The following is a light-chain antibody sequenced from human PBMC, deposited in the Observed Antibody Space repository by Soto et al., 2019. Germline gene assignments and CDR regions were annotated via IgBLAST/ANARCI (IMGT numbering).Light chain of an antibody. J-gene: IGKJ5*01. Sequence: EIQMTQFPSTLPASIGDRVAITCPSSDNIGPWVAWYQQKPGKATNLLIYVASSLQSEVKSRFSGSGSGTDFTLTITSMQPEDFATYYCKQSYGTPITFGPGTRVEIK. CDR2: VAS. CDR1: DNIGPW. CDR3: KQSYGTPIT. V-gene: IGKV1-39*01.